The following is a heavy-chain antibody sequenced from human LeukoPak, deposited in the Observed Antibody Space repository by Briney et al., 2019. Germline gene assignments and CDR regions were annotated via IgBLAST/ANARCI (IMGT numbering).Heavy chain of an antibody. Sequence: SETLSLTCTVSGGSISRYYWSWIRQPAGKGLEWIGRIYTSGSTNYNPSLKSRVTISVDTSKNQFSLKLSSVTAADTAVYYCARDAKPYYDFWSGYGNWFDPWGQGTLVTVSS. J-gene: IGHJ5*02. V-gene: IGHV4-4*07. CDR1: GGSISRYY. CDR2: IYTSGST. CDR3: ARDAKPYYDFWSGYGNWFDP. D-gene: IGHD3-3*01.